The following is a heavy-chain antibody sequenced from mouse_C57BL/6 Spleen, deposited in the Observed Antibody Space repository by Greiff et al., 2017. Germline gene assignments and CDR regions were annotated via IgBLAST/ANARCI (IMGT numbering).Heavy chain of an antibody. J-gene: IGHJ4*01. CDR1: GYTFTNYW. Sequence: QVQLKQSGAELVRPGTSVKMSCKASGYTFTNYWIGWAKQRPGHGLEWIGDIYPGGGYTNYNEKFKGKATLTADKSSSTAYMQFSSLTSEDSATYYGARSYDYDGGYAMDYWGQGTSVTVSS. V-gene: IGHV1-63*01. CDR2: IYPGGGYT. CDR3: ARSYDYDGGYAMDY. D-gene: IGHD2-4*01.